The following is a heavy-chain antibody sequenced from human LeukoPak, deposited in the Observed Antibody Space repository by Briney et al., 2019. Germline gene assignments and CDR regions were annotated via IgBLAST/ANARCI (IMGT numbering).Heavy chain of an antibody. CDR1: GGSFSGYY. CDR2: INHSGST. D-gene: IGHD3-3*01. V-gene: IGHV4-34*01. Sequence: PSETLSLTCAVYGGSFSGYYWSWIRQPPGKGLEWIGEINHSGSTNYNPSLKSRVTISVDTSKNQFSLKLSSVTAADTAVYYCARLTQSRFLEWLFPRRTRYYYYMDVWGKGTTVTVSS. J-gene: IGHJ6*03. CDR3: ARLTQSRFLEWLFPRRTRYYYYMDV.